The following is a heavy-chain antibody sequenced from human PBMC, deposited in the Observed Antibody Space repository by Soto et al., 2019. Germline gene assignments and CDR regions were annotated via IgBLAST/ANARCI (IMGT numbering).Heavy chain of an antibody. J-gene: IGHJ4*02. CDR3: AKDRDMEWSFDR. CDR2: ISYDATVR. D-gene: IGHD3-3*01. V-gene: IGHV3-30*18. Sequence: QVQLVESGGGVVQPGRSLTLSCAASGFTFTSSAMHWVRQAPDKGLEWVAFISYDATVRYYADSVKGRFTIFRDKTKNTAYLQMNSLRTEDTALYYCAKDRDMEWSFDRWGQGTLVTVS. CDR1: GFTFTSSA.